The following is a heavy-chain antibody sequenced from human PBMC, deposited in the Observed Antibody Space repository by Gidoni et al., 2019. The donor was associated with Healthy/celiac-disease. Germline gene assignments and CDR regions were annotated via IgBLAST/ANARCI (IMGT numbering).Heavy chain of an antibody. D-gene: IGHD1-26*01. J-gene: IGHJ4*02. Sequence: EVQLVESGGGLVQPGGSLRLSCAAAGFPVSSNYMSWVRQAPGKGLEWVSVIYSGGSTYYADDGKGRFTISRDNSKNTLYLQMNSLRAEDTAVYYCARQFGELLSHVDYWGQGTLVTVSS. CDR1: GFPVSSNY. CDR3: ARQFGELLSHVDY. V-gene: IGHV3-66*02. CDR2: IYSGGST.